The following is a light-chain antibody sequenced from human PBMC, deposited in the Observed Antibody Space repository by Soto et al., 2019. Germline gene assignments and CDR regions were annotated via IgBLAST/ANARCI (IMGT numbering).Light chain of an antibody. CDR3: AAWDDSLIGVA. CDR2: SSN. CDR1: NSNIGTYT. J-gene: IGLJ2*01. Sequence: QLLLTQPPSASGTPGQRVTISCFGSNSNIGTYTVNWYQQHPGTAPKLLIYSSNQRPSGVPDRFSGSKSGTSASLAISGLQSGDEADYYCAAWDDSLIGVAFGGGTKLTVL. V-gene: IGLV1-44*01.